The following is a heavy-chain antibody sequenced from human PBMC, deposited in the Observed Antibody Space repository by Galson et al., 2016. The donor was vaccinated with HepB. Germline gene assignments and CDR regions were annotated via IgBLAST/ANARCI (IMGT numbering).Heavy chain of an antibody. V-gene: IGHV3-11*06. CDR1: GLTFSDYF. CDR2: ITGSGHRT. D-gene: IGHD2-21*02. CDR3: ATIGVVTSVSQYFRL. J-gene: IGHJ1*01. Sequence: SLRLSCAASGLTFSDYFMAWIRQAPGKGLEWISYITGSGHRTQYADSVRGRFTISRDNAKNSLDLQMNSLRVEDAAIYYCATIGVVTSVSQYFRLWGQGTLVSVS.